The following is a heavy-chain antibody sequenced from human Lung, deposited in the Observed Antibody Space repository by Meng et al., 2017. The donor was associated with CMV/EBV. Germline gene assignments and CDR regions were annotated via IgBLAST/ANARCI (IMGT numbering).Heavy chain of an antibody. V-gene: IGHV3-30*04. CDR3: ARGLSPPGSDY. CDR2: LSYDGSNQ. Sequence: SCAASGFTFSSYPMHWVRPAPVKGLAWVAVLSYDGSNQYYADSVKGRFTLSRDNSKNTLYLQMNSLRAEDTAVYYCARGLSPPGSDYWGQGTLVTVSS. D-gene: IGHD1-1*01. J-gene: IGHJ4*02. CDR1: GFTFSSYP.